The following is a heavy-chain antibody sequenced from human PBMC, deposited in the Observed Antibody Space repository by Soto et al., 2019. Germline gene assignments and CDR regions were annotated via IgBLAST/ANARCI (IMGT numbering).Heavy chain of an antibody. CDR3: ARGGISDWYLYAY. CDR2: INPNTGTT. D-gene: IGHD2-21*02. V-gene: IGHV1-46*01. J-gene: IGHJ4*02. Sequence: ASVKVSCKASGYTFTRFYLHWVRQAPGQGLEWMGIINPNTGTTNYAQKFQGRVTVTRDTSTSTVYMEVTSLRSGDTAVYYCARGGISDWYLYAYWGQGTLVTVS. CDR1: GYTFTRFY.